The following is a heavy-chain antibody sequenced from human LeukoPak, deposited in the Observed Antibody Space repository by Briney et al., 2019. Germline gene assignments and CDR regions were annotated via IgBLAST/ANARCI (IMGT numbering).Heavy chain of an antibody. V-gene: IGHV4-30-2*01. CDR3: ARGRDSSGYYHAFDI. CDR2: IYHSGST. Sequence: SETLSLTCTVSGGSISSGGYSWSWIRQPPGKGLEWIGYIYHSGSTYYNPSLKSRVTISVDRSKNQFSLKLSSVTAADTAVYYCARGRDSSGYYHAFDIWGQGTMVTVSS. J-gene: IGHJ3*02. D-gene: IGHD3-22*01. CDR1: GGSISSGGYS.